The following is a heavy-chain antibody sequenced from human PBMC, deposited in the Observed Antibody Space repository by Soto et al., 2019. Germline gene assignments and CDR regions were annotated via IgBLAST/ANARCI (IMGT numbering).Heavy chain of an antibody. V-gene: IGHV4-39*01. D-gene: IGHD3-3*01. CDR3: ASLRFLEWFVDY. Sequence: QLQLQESGPGLVKPSETLSLTCTVSGGSISSSSYYWGWIRQPPGTGLEWIGSIYYRGSTYYNPSLKTRVTISVDTYKNQFYLKLSSVTAADTAVYYCASLRFLEWFVDYWGQGTLVTVSS. CDR2: IYYRGST. CDR1: GGSISSSSYY. J-gene: IGHJ4*02.